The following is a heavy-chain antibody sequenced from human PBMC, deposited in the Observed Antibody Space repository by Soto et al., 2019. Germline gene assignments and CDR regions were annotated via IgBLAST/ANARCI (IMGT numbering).Heavy chain of an antibody. J-gene: IGHJ4*02. V-gene: IGHV1-69*12. CDR2: IIPIFGTA. CDR1: GGTFSSYA. Sequence: QVQLVQSGAEVKKPGSSVKVSCKASGGTFSSYAISWVRQAPGQGLEWMGGIIPIFGTANYAQKFQGRVTITADESTSTAYMELSSLRSEDTAVYYCATARRHPGMTGTSRPFDYWGQGTLVTVSS. D-gene: IGHD1-20*01. CDR3: ATARRHPGMTGTSRPFDY.